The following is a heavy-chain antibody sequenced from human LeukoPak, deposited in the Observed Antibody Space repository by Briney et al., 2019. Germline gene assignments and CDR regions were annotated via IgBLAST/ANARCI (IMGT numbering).Heavy chain of an antibody. CDR1: GGSISSGTYY. J-gene: IGHJ6*03. Sequence: PSETLSLTCTVSGGSISSGTYYWGWIRQPPGKGLEWIGSIYYSGSTYYNPSLKSRATMSVDTSKNQFSLKLSSVTAADTAVYYCARLRDYYYNYMDVWGKGTTVTISS. CDR3: ARLRDYYYNYMDV. V-gene: IGHV4-39*01. CDR2: IYYSGST.